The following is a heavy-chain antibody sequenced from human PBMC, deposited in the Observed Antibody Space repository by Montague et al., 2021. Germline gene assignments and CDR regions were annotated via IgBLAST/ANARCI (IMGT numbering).Heavy chain of an antibody. V-gene: IGHV3-23*01. CDR1: GFSFRSYS. Sequence: SLRLSCAASGFSFRSYSMNWVRQAPGKGLEWVSGISYTSGSTCYADSVKGRFTISRDNSKNTVYLQVNSQRAEDTAAYYCAKGVDASGSYRSTLGYWGQGTLVTVSS. CDR3: AKGVDASGSYRSTLGY. D-gene: IGHD3-10*01. CDR2: ISYTSGST. J-gene: IGHJ4*02.